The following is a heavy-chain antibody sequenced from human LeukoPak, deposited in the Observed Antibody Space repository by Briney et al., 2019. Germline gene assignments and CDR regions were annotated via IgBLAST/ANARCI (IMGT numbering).Heavy chain of an antibody. CDR3: ARYRGGFDI. J-gene: IGHJ3*02. V-gene: IGHV4-30-4*01. CDR1: GGSITNDDYY. D-gene: IGHD4-23*01. CDR2: IYYSGNT. Sequence: SETLSLTCTVSGGSITNDDYYWSWIRQPPGKGLEWIGYIYYSGNTYYNPSLKSRISISVDTSKKQFSLKLSSVTAADTAVYYCARYRGGFDIWGQGTMVTVSS.